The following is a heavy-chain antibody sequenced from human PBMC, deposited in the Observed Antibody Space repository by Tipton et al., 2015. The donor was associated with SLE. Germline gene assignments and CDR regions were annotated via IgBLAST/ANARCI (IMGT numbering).Heavy chain of an antibody. V-gene: IGHV3-21*04. CDR1: GFTFSSYS. D-gene: IGHD4/OR15-4a*01. Sequence: SLRLSCVASGFTFSSYSMNWVRQAPGKGLEWVSSITTNSDYAYLADSLKGRFTISRDNAKNFLYLQMNSLRAEDTALYYCAKDRGDLEDDYAGSYYFDYWGRGTLVTVSS. CDR2: ITTNSDYA. J-gene: IGHJ4*02. CDR3: AKDRGDLEDDYAGSYYFDY.